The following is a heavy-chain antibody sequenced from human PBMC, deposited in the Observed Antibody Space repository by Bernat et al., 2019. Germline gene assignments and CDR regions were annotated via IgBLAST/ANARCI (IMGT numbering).Heavy chain of an antibody. V-gene: IGHV3-30*18. CDR3: AKDLGLRYFDWTFDS. CDR1: GFTFSLYG. J-gene: IGHJ4*02. Sequence: QVQLVESGGGVVQPGTSLRLSCAASGFTFSLYGMHWVRQAPGKGLEWMAVISHDGSKRYHTDSVKGRFIISRDNSKNSLYLQMNSLRTEDTAVYYCAKDLGLRYFDWTFDSWGQGTLVTVSS. CDR2: ISHDGSKR. D-gene: IGHD3-9*01.